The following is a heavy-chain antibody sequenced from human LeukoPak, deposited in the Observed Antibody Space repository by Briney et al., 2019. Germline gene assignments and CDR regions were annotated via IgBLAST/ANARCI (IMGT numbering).Heavy chain of an antibody. D-gene: IGHD7-27*01. CDR2: MSPNSGDT. V-gene: IGHV1-8*01. CDR1: GYTFTSYD. Sequence: ASVNVSCKASGYTFTSYDINWVRQATGQRPEWMGWMSPNSGDTGYAQKFQDRVTMTRNTSISTAYMELSSLRSDDTAVYYCARGPPNWGYDYWGPGTLVTVSS. J-gene: IGHJ4*02. CDR3: ARGPPNWGYDY.